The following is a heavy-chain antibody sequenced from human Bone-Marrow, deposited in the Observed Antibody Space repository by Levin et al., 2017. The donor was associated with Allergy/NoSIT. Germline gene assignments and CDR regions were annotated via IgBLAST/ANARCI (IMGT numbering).Heavy chain of an antibody. J-gene: IGHJ4*02. CDR1: GGTFSSYG. V-gene: IGHV1-69*13. D-gene: IGHD3-10*01. Sequence: ASVKVSCKTSGGTFSSYGINWVRQAPGQGPEWMGGIIPMFDTAIYAQKFQGRVTITADESTTTAYMELTSLRSEDSAMYYCARDGDYYGSGTIPFDSWGQGTLVTVSS. CDR2: IIPMFDTA. CDR3: ARDGDYYGSGTIPFDS.